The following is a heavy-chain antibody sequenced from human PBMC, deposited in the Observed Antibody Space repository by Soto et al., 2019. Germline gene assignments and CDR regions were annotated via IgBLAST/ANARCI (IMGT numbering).Heavy chain of an antibody. CDR3: ARDLHGLGVTGWLIDS. CDR1: GDSVSTAY. CDR2: IHASGTT. Sequence: QVQLQESGPGLVKPSETLSLTCTVSGDSVSTAYWNWVRQAAGNRLEWIGRIHASGTTNYNPSLSRRVTLSVETAKNQFSLKVGSVTAADTAVYYCARDLHGLGVTGWLIDSWGQGTLVSVSS. D-gene: IGHD6-19*01. J-gene: IGHJ4*02. V-gene: IGHV4-4*07.